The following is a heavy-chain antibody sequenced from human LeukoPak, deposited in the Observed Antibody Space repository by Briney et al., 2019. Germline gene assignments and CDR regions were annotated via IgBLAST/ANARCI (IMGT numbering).Heavy chain of an antibody. CDR1: CRSISSSRYY. CDR2: IYYSGKT. J-gene: IGHJ5*02. D-gene: IGHD2-2*01. Sequence: SGTLSLTCSVCCRSISSSRYYCPWIPQPPGKVLEWIGTIYYSGKTYYNPSLKSRLTISVDTSKNQFSLKLSSVTAADTAVYYCGRHGCTSCSCYAGPWGQGTLVTVSS. V-gene: IGHV4-39*01. CDR3: GRHGCTSCSCYAGP.